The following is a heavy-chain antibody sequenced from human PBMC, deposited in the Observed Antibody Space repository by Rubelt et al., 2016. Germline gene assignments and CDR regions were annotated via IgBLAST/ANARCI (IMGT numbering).Heavy chain of an antibody. J-gene: IGHJ5*02. CDR3: AKDFSTSVAADWVDP. CDR2: ISGSGGST. D-gene: IGHD6-19*01. V-gene: IGHV3-23*01. CDR1: GFTFSSYA. Sequence: EVQLLDSGGGLVQPGGSLTLSCAASGFTFSSYAMSWVRQAPGKGLGWVSAISGSGGSTYYADSVKGRFSIPRNNSKNTLYLEMSSLRAEETAVCYCAKDFSTSVAADWVDPWGQGSLVTVSS.